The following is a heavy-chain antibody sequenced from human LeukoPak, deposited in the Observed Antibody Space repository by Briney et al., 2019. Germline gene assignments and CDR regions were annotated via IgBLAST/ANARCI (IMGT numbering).Heavy chain of an antibody. CDR1: GYTFTCYY. D-gene: IGHD3-3*01. J-gene: IGHJ5*02. CDR3: ARADFWSGYYDFSVWFDP. V-gene: IGHV1-2*02. Sequence: ASVKVSCKASGYTFTCYYMHWVRQAPGQGLEWMGWINPNSGGTNYAQKFQGRVTMTRDTSISTAYMELSRLGSDDTAVYYCARADFWSGYYDFSVWFDPWGQGTLVTVSS. CDR2: INPNSGGT.